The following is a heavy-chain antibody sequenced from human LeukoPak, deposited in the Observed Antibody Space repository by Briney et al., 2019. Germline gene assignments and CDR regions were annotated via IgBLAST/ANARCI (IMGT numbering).Heavy chain of an antibody. CDR2: IYSGGST. CDR3: ARDPSGGPYYYYGMDV. D-gene: IGHD3-10*01. Sequence: GGSLRLSCAASGFTVSSNYMSWVRQAPGKGLEWVSVIYSGGSTYYADSVKGRFTISRDNSKNTLYLQMNSLRAEDTAVYYCARDPSGGPYYYYGMDVWGQGTTVTVSS. V-gene: IGHV3-53*01. J-gene: IGHJ6*02. CDR1: GFTVSSNY.